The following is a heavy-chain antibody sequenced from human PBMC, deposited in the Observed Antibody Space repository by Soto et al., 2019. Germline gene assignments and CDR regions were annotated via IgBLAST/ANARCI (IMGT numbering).Heavy chain of an antibody. CDR1: GDSINSGGYY. V-gene: IGHV4-31*03. J-gene: IGHJ5*02. Sequence: QVQLQESGPGLVKPSQTLSLTCIVSGDSINSGGYYWTWIRQHPGKGLEWIGFVYYSGTTYYNPSLESRVAMSADTSKNQFSLSLSSVTAADTAVYYCARSGGGYCSDGSCSSFWFDPWGQGALVTVSS. CDR2: VYYSGTT. D-gene: IGHD2-15*01. CDR3: ARSGGGYCSDGSCSSFWFDP.